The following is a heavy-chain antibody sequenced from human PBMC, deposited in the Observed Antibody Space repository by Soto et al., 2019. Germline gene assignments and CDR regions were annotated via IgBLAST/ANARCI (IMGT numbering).Heavy chain of an antibody. J-gene: IGHJ6*02. V-gene: IGHV4-30-2*01. D-gene: IGHD5-12*01. Sequence: QLQLQESGSGLVKPSQTLSLTCAVSGGSISSGGYSWSWIRQPPGKGLEWIGYIYHSGSTYYNPSLERRVTMAAXRXENQFSRKLSSVTAADTAVYYCARRRGFPYYYGMDVWGQGTTVTVSS. CDR1: GGSISSGGYS. CDR2: IYHSGST. CDR3: ARRRGFPYYYGMDV.